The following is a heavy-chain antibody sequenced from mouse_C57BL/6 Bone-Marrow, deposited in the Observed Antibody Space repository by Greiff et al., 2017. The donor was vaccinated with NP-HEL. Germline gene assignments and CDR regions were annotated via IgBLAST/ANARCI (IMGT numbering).Heavy chain of an antibody. CDR2: IYPRSGNT. Sequence: LVESGAELARPGASVKLSCKASGYTFTSYGISWVKQRTGQGLEWIGEIYPRSGNTYYNEKFKGKATLTADKSSSTAYMELRSLTSEDSAVYFCARYEGNYLAWFAYWGQGTLVTVSA. CDR1: GYTFTSYG. CDR3: ARYEGNYLAWFAY. V-gene: IGHV1-81*01. J-gene: IGHJ3*01. D-gene: IGHD2-3*01.